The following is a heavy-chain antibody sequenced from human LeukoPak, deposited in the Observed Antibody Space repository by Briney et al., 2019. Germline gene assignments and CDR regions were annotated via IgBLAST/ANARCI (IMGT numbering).Heavy chain of an antibody. Sequence: SETLSLTCTVSGGSISSYYWGWIRQPPGKGLEWIGSIYYSGSTNYNPSLKSRVTISVDTSKNQFSLKLSSVTAADTAVYFCARQAGTYYFYYYMDVWGKGTTVTISS. CDR2: IYYSGST. CDR3: ARQAGTYYFYYYMDV. D-gene: IGHD6-13*01. V-gene: IGHV4-39*01. CDR1: GGSISSYY. J-gene: IGHJ6*03.